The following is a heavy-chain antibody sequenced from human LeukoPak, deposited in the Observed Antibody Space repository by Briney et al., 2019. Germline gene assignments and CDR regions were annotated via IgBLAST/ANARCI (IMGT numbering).Heavy chain of an antibody. CDR2: ISSSSSYI. J-gene: IGHJ4*02. CDR3: ASDRVGATDY. D-gene: IGHD1-26*01. CDR1: GFTFSSYS. Sequence: PGGSLRLYCAASGFTFSSYSMNWVRQAPGKGLEWVSSISSSSSYIYYADSVKGRFTISRDNAKNSLYLQMNSLRAEDTAVYYCASDRVGATDYWGQGTLVTVSS. V-gene: IGHV3-21*01.